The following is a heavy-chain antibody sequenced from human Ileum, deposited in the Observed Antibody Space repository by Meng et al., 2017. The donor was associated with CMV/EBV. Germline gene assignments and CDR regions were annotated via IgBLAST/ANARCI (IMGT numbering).Heavy chain of an antibody. V-gene: IGHV4-4*07. D-gene: IGHD3-10*01. CDR3: ARRIREVREISWENWLAP. Sequence: QGPLPGSGPGLARLAETLPLTCTVSGSSLSTSSLNWSRQSAGSRLEWIGRICGTGTTNYNPSFKSRVTLSLDKSKNQFSLKLSSVTAADTAVYYCARRIREVREISWENWLAPWGQGTLVTVSS. J-gene: IGHJ5*02. CDR2: ICGTGTT. CDR1: GSSLSTSS.